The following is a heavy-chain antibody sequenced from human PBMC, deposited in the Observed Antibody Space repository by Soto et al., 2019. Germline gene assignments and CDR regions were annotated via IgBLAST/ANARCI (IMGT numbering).Heavy chain of an antibody. Sequence: EVQLLESGGGLVQPGGSLRLSCAASGFTFSGYAMSWVRQAPGKGLEWVSAISGSGGSTYYADSVKGRFTISRDNSKNTLYLQMNSLRAEDTAVYYCARHFPPPYDYGDYYYGMDVWGQGTTVTVSS. CDR2: ISGSGGST. J-gene: IGHJ6*02. D-gene: IGHD4-17*01. V-gene: IGHV3-23*01. CDR1: GFTFSGYA. CDR3: ARHFPPPYDYGDYYYGMDV.